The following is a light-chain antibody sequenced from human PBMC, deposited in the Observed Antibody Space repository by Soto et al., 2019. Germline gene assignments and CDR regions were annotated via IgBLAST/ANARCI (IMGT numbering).Light chain of an antibody. V-gene: IGKV3-20*01. J-gene: IGKJ1*01. CDR3: QQYGSSPKT. CDR1: QSISSSC. CDR2: GAS. Sequence: EIVLTQSPGTLSLSPGERATLSCRASQSISSSCLAWFQQKPGQAPRLLIYGASSRPTGIPDRFSGSGSGTDFTLTIIRLEPEDFAVYYCQQYGSSPKTFGQGTKVEIK.